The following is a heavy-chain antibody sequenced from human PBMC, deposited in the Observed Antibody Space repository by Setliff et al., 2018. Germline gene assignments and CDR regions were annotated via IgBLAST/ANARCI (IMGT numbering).Heavy chain of an antibody. Sequence: PGGSLRLSCAASGFTFNTHAMHWVHQAPGKGLEWVAMIWADPNSNTKYYADSVKGRFSVSRDNSRNTVFLQMTGLRAEDTALYYCTRDPPGSGWSFDYWGQGALVTVSS. V-gene: IGHV3-33*01. D-gene: IGHD6-19*01. J-gene: IGHJ4*02. CDR1: GFTFNTHA. CDR3: TRDPPGSGWSFDY. CDR2: IWADPNSNTK.